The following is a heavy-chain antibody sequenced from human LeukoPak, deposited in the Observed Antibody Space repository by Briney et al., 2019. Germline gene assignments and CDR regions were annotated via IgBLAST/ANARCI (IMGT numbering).Heavy chain of an antibody. CDR1: GYTFTGYY. Sequence: GASVKGSCKASGYTFTGYYMHWVRQAPGQGLEWMGWINPNSGGTNYAQKFQGRVTMTRDTSISTAYMELSRLRSDDTAVYYCARWGVVVVTAIYDYWGQGTVVTVSS. CDR2: INPNSGGT. CDR3: ARWGVVVVTAIYDY. V-gene: IGHV1-2*02. D-gene: IGHD2-21*02. J-gene: IGHJ4*02.